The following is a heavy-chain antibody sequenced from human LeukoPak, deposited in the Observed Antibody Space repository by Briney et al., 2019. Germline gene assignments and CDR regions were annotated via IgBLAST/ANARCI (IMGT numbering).Heavy chain of an antibody. CDR2: ISSSGSTI. CDR3: ASYRAAGFDP. V-gene: IGHV3-11*04. Sequence: GGSLRLSCAASGFTFSDYYMSWLRQAPGKGLEGVSYISSSGSTIYYADSVKGRFTISRDNAKNSLYLQMNSLRAEDTAVYYCASYRAAGFDPWGQGTLVTVSS. J-gene: IGHJ5*02. D-gene: IGHD6-13*01. CDR1: GFTFSDYY.